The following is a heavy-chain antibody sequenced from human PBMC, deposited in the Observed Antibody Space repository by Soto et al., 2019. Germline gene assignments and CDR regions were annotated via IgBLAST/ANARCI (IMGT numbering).Heavy chain of an antibody. J-gene: IGHJ3*02. CDR3: ANDYGDYRNDAFDI. D-gene: IGHD4-17*01. CDR1: GGLYRYYY. V-gene: IGHV4-34*01. CDR2: IHHSGTT. Sequence: SATLTLTSAVYGGLYRYYYWCCIRQAPGKGLEWIGEIHHSGTTNYNPSLKSRVTISLDRSKNQFTLNLSSMTAADAAVYYCANDYGDYRNDAFDIWSPGTRVT.